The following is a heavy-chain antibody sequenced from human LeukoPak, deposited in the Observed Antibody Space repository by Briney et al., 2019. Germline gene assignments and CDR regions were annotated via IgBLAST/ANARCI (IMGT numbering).Heavy chain of an antibody. CDR2: ISGSGGST. D-gene: IGHD2-21*01. Sequence: GSLRLSCAASGFTFSSYAMSWVRQAPGKGLEWVSAISGSGGSTYYADSVKGRFTISRDNSKNTLYLQMNSLRAEDTAVYYCAKPQSRYCGGDCYYAFDIWGQGTMVTVSS. J-gene: IGHJ3*02. CDR3: AKPQSRYCGGDCYYAFDI. V-gene: IGHV3-23*01. CDR1: GFTFSSYA.